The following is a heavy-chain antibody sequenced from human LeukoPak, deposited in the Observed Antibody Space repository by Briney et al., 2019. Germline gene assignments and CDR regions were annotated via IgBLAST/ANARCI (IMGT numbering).Heavy chain of an antibody. CDR2: TYYRSKWYY. J-gene: IGHJ6*02. Sequence: SQTLSLTCAISGDSVSSISVAWDWIRQSPSRGLEWLGRTYYRSKWYYDYAVSVKSRINISPDTSKNKFSLQLTSVTPEDTAVYYCSLARSEYHYGMDVWGQGTTVTVS. CDR1: GDSVSSISVA. V-gene: IGHV6-1*01. CDR3: SLARSEYHYGMDV.